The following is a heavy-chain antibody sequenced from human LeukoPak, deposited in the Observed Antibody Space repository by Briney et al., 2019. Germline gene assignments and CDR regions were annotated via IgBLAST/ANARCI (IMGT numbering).Heavy chain of an antibody. D-gene: IGHD3-10*01. CDR2: IIPILGIA. V-gene: IGHV1-69*04. J-gene: IGHJ5*02. CDR3: ARMARRSYYYGSGTRNWFDP. CDR1: GGTFSSYA. Sequence: ASVKVSCKASGGTFSSYAISWVRQAPGQGLEWRGRIIPILGIANYAQKFQGRVTITADKSTSTAYMELSSLRSEDTAVYYCARMARRSYYYGSGTRNWFDPWGQGTLVTVSS.